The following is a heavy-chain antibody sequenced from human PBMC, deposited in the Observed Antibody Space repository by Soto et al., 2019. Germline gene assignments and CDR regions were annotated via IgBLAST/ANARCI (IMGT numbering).Heavy chain of an antibody. J-gene: IGHJ4*02. V-gene: IGHV3-23*01. CDR3: AKNTAAARPEYFDF. CDR2: LSITGGGT. Sequence: PGGSLRLSCAASDFTFSNAWINWVRQAPGKGLEWVSGLSITGGGTFYADSFKGRFIISRDNSKNMVYLQMDDLRIEDTAVYFCAKNTAAARPEYFDFWGQGVLVTVSS. CDR1: DFTFSNAW. D-gene: IGHD6-6*01.